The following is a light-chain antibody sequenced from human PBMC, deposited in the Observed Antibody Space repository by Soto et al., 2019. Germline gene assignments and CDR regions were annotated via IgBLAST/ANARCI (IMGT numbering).Light chain of an antibody. CDR1: QSVSSY. CDR3: QQRSNWRAT. V-gene: IGKV3-11*01. CDR2: DAS. J-gene: IGKJ1*01. Sequence: EIVLRQSPATLSLSPGERATLSCSASQSVSSYLAWYQQKPGQAPRLLIYDASNRATGIPARFSGSGSGTDFTLTISSLEPEDFAVYYCQQRSNWRATFGQGTKVDI.